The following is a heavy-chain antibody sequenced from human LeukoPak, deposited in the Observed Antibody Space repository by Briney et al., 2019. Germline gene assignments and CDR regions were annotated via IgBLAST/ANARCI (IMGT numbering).Heavy chain of an antibody. Sequence: GGSLRLSCAASGFTFSSYAMSWVRQAPGKGLEWVSAISGSGGSTYYADSVKGRFTISRDNSKNTVYLQMNGLRAEDTAVYYCAKVPYSSSSGYFQHWGQGTLVTVSS. D-gene: IGHD6-6*01. J-gene: IGHJ1*01. CDR3: AKVPYSSSSGYFQH. V-gene: IGHV3-23*01. CDR1: GFTFSSYA. CDR2: ISGSGGST.